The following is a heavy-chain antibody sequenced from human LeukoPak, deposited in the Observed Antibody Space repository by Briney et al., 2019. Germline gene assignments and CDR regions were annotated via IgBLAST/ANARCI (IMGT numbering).Heavy chain of an antibody. V-gene: IGHV4-31*03. CDR1: GGSISSGGYY. Sequence: SQTLSLTCTVSGGSISSGGYYWSWIRRHPGKGLEWIGYIYYSGSTYYNPSLKSRVTISVDTSKNQFSLKLGSVTAADTAVYYCARSARSGDYEGWFDPWGQGTLVTVSS. J-gene: IGHJ5*02. CDR3: ARSARSGDYEGWFDP. D-gene: IGHD4-17*01. CDR2: IYYSGST.